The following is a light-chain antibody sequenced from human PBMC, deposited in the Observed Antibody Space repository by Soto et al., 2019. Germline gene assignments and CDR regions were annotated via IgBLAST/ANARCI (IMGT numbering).Light chain of an antibody. CDR2: GNN. J-gene: IGLJ1*01. Sequence: QSALTQPPSVSGAPGQSVTISCSVTWANIGAGHDVHWYQQFPGTAPKLLIYGNNNRPSGVPDRFSGSKSGSSASLAITGLQAEDETDYYCQSFDSSLSIYIFGTGTKVTVL. CDR1: WANIGAGHD. V-gene: IGLV1-40*01. CDR3: QSFDSSLSIYI.